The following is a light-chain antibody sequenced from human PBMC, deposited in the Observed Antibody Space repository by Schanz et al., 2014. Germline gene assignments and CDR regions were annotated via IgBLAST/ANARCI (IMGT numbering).Light chain of an antibody. CDR2: LGS. J-gene: IGKJ1*01. V-gene: IGKV2-28*01. CDR3: MQALQTPT. Sequence: DIVMTQSPLFLPVTPGEPASISCRSSQSLLHSNGYNYLDWYLQKPGQSPQLLIYLGSNRASGVPDRFSGSGSGTDFTLKISRVEAEDVGVYYCMQALQTPTFGQGTKVEL. CDR1: QSLLHSNGYNY.